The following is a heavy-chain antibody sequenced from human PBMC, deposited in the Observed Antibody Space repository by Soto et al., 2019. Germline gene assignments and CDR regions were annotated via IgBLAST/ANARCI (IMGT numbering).Heavy chain of an antibody. CDR2: IYYSGST. J-gene: IGHJ4*02. V-gene: IGHV4-59*08. Sequence: SETLSLTCTVSGGSISSYYWSWIRQPPGKGLEWIGYIYYSGSTNYNPSLKSRVTISVDTSKNQFSLKLSSVTAADTAVYYCARHGRIAAAGGVDDWGQGTLVTVSS. CDR3: ARHGRIAAAGGVDD. CDR1: GGSISSYY. D-gene: IGHD6-13*01.